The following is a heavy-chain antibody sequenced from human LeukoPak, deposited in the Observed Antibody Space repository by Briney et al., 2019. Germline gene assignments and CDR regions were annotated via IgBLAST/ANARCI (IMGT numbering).Heavy chain of an antibody. CDR3: ARDTVASLDY. D-gene: IGHD6-19*01. CDR2: IIPMFGTT. V-gene: IGHV1-69*13. CDR1: GYTFSGYY. Sequence: ASVKVSCKASGYTFSGYYMHWVRQAPGQGLEWMGGIIPMFGTTNYAQKFQGRVTITADESTSTAYVELSSLRSEDTAIYYCARDTVASLDYWGQGTLVTVSS. J-gene: IGHJ4*02.